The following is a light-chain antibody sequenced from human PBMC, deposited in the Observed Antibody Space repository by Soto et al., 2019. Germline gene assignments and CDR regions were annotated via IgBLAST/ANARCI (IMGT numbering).Light chain of an antibody. V-gene: IGLV2-8*01. Sequence: QSVLTQPPSASGSPGQSVTISCTGTSSDVGGYNYVSWYQQHPGKAPKLMIYEVSKRPSGVPDRFSGSKSGNTASLTVSGLQAEDEADYYCSSYAGSGSIAFGTGTKVIVL. CDR3: SSYAGSGSIA. CDR2: EVS. J-gene: IGLJ1*01. CDR1: SSDVGGYNY.